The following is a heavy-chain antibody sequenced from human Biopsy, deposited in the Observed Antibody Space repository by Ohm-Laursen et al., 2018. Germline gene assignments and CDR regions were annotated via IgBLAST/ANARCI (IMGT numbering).Heavy chain of an antibody. D-gene: IGHD3-3*01. CDR3: ARHIGRSWEWAFDI. Sequence: PPGTLSLTCAVTYGSISGHFWSWIRQAPGKGLEWIGYVYYNGNTNYSPSLKSRATISLDTSKDRFSLKLTSVTAADTAVYYCARHIGRSWEWAFDIWGRGTMVTASS. CDR1: YGSISGHF. V-gene: IGHV4-59*08. J-gene: IGHJ3*02. CDR2: VYYNGNT.